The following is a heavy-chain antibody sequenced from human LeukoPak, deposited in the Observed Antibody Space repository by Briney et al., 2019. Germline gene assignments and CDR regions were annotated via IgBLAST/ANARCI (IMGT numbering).Heavy chain of an antibody. D-gene: IGHD3-9*01. Sequence: GGSLRLSCAASGFTFSSYSMNWVRQAPGKGLEWVSSISSSSSYIYYADSVKGRFTSSRDNSKNTLYLQMNSLRAEDTAVYYCARGGKYYDILTGYSDSFAFDIWGQGTMVTVSS. CDR1: GFTFSSYS. CDR3: ARGGKYYDILTGYSDSFAFDI. CDR2: ISSSSSYI. J-gene: IGHJ3*02. V-gene: IGHV3-21*01.